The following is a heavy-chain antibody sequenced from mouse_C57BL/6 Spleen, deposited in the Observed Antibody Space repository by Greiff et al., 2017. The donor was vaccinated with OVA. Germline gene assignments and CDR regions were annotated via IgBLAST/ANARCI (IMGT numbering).Heavy chain of an antibody. CDR2: INPYNGGT. J-gene: IGHJ2*01. CDR1: GYTFTDYY. CDR3: ARSYSNYFDY. D-gene: IGHD2-5*01. V-gene: IGHV1-19*01. Sequence: EVQLQQSGPVLVKPGASVKMSCKASGYTFTDYYMNWVKQSHGKSLEWIGVINPYNGGTSYNQKFKGKATLTVDKSSSTAFMELNSLTSEDSAVYYCARSYSNYFDYWGQGTTLTVSS.